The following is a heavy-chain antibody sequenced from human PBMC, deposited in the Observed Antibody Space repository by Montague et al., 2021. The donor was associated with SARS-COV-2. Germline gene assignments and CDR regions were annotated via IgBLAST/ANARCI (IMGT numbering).Heavy chain of an antibody. Sequence: SLRLSCAASGFTFSSYAMSWVRQAPGKELEWVSTISGSGGSTYYADSVKGRFTISRDDSKNTLYLQMNSLRAEDTAVYYCAKDSTVTTIDAFDIWGQGTMVTVSS. D-gene: IGHD4-17*01. V-gene: IGHV3-23*01. J-gene: IGHJ3*02. CDR1: GFTFSSYA. CDR3: AKDSTVTTIDAFDI. CDR2: ISGSGGST.